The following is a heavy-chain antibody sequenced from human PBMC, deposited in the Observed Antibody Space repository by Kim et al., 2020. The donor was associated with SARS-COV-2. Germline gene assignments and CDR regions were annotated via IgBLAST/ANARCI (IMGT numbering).Heavy chain of an antibody. Sequence: GGSLRLSCVASGFTFSTYAMNWVRQAPGKGLEWVSAITGSGGSTYYADSVKGRFTISRDNSKNTVYLQMNSLRVEDTAVYYCAKDSAGLGRHYDVVYYWG. CDR1: GFTFSTYA. CDR3: AKDSAGLGRHYDVVYY. J-gene: IGHJ4*01. V-gene: IGHV3-23*01. D-gene: IGHD3-10*01. CDR2: ITGSGGST.